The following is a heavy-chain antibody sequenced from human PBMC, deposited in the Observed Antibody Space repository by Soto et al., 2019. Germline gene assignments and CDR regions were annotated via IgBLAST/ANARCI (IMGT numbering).Heavy chain of an antibody. CDR1: GFTFSSYW. CDR2: INSAGSST. V-gene: IGHV3-74*01. J-gene: IGHJ5*02. D-gene: IGHD6-19*01. CDR3: ARDQSVAGPTTLFDP. Sequence: PVGSLRLSCAASGFTFSSYWMHWVRQAPGKGLVWVSRINSAGSSTTYADSVKGRFTISRDNAKNTLYLQMNSLRAEDTAVYYCARDQSVAGPTTLFDPWGQGTLVTVS.